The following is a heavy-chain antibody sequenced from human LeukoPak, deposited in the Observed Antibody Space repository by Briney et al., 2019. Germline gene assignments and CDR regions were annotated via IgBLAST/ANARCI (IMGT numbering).Heavy chain of an antibody. D-gene: IGHD2-15*01. CDR2: ISGHGGNE. CDR3: AKDPPCSGGTCYGYFES. Sequence: GGSLRLSCVASGFTFSTYAMNWVRQAPGKGLEWVSIISGHGGNEFYADAVKGRFTISRDNSKNTLYLQMNNLRDEDTAVYYCAKDPPCSGGTCYGYFESWGQGTLVTVSS. CDR1: GFTFSTYA. V-gene: IGHV3-23*01. J-gene: IGHJ4*02.